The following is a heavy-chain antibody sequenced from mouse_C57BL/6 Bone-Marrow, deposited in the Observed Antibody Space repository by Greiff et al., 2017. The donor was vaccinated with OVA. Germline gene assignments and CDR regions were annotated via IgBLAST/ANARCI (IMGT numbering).Heavy chain of an antibody. V-gene: IGHV5-4*01. J-gene: IGHJ3*01. CDR3: ARDSYYYGSSPAFAY. CDR1: GFTFSSYA. CDR2: ISDGGSYT. D-gene: IGHD1-1*01. Sequence: DVKLQESGGGLVKPGGSLKLSCAASGFTFSSYAMSWVRQTPEKRLEWVATISDGGSYTYYPANVKGRFTISRDNAKNNLYLQMSHLKSEDTAMYYCARDSYYYGSSPAFAYWGQGTLVTVSA.